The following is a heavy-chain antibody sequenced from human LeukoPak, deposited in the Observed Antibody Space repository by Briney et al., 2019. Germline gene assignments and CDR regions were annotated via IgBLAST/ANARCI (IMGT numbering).Heavy chain of an antibody. Sequence: ASVNVSYKSSVYTFTIYYMHWVRQAPGQGGEGMGVINPSGGSTTYAQKFPGRVTIPRDTSTSTVYMELSSLRSEDTAVYYCARFNYDSSGYYFGYFDYWGQGTLVTVSS. CDR1: VYTFTIYY. D-gene: IGHD3-22*01. CDR2: INPSGGST. CDR3: ARFNYDSSGYYFGYFDY. V-gene: IGHV1-46*01. J-gene: IGHJ4*02.